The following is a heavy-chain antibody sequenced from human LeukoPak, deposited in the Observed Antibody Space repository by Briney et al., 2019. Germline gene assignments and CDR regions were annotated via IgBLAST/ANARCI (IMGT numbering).Heavy chain of an antibody. V-gene: IGHV1-2*02. CDR3: ATWGSGWSNYFYYMDV. J-gene: IGHJ6*03. Sequence: ASVKVSCKASGYTFTSYGIRWVRQAPGQGLEWMGWINPTSGGTDYAQKFQDRVTITQDTSISTAYMELRSLRGDDTAVYYCATWGSGWSNYFYYMDVWGTGTTVIVSS. CDR2: INPTSGGT. D-gene: IGHD6-19*01. CDR1: GYTFTSYG.